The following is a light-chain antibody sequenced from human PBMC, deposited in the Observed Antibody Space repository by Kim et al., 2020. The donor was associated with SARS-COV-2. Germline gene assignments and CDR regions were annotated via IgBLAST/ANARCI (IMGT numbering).Light chain of an antibody. Sequence: QSDTIACTGTSRDVGGNNYVSWCQHRQGKAPRLMIYEVDKRPSGVPDRFSGSKSGNTASLTVSGLQAEDEADYYCSSYTLSNNFGVFGTGTKVTVL. CDR1: SRDVGGNNY. V-gene: IGLV2-8*01. J-gene: IGLJ1*01. CDR3: SSYTLSNNFGV. CDR2: EVD.